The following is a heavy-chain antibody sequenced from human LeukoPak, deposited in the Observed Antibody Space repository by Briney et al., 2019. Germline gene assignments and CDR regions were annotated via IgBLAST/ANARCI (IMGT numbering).Heavy chain of an antibody. J-gene: IGHJ6*02. CDR2: ISGSGGST. D-gene: IGHD3-3*01. CDR3: AKDEYDFWSGTTQARVYYYYGMDV. CDR1: GFTFSSYA. V-gene: IGHV3-23*01. Sequence: GGSLRLSCAASGFTFSSYAMSWVRQAPGKGLEWVSAISGSGGSTYYADSVKGRFTISRDNSKNTLYLQMNSLRAEDTAVYYCAKDEYDFWSGTTQARVYYYYGMDVWGQGTTVTVSS.